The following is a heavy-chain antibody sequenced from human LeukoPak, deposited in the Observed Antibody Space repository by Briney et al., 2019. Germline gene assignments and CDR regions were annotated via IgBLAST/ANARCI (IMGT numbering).Heavy chain of an antibody. V-gene: IGHV4-4*02. CDR1: GGSISSSNW. J-gene: IGHJ3*02. Sequence: SVTLSLTCAVSGGSISSSNWWSWVRQSPGKGLQWIGEVYHSGSTNYNPSLKSRVTISVDTSKNQFSLKLSSVTAADTAVYYCARSLYYYGSDSFDIWGQGTMVTVSS. CDR3: ARSLYYYGSDSFDI. D-gene: IGHD3-10*01. CDR2: VYHSGST.